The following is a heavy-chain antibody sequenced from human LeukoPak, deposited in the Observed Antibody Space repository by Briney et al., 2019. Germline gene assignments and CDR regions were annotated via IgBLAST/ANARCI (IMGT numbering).Heavy chain of an antibody. J-gene: IGHJ4*02. Sequence: GGSLRLSCAASGFTFSDYYMSWIRQAPGKGLEWVPYISSSGSTIYYADSVKGRFTISRDNAKNSLYLQMNSLRAEDTAVYYCARDQSGYNSFYFDYWGQGTLVTVSS. V-gene: IGHV3-11*04. D-gene: IGHD5-24*01. CDR3: ARDQSGYNSFYFDY. CDR2: ISSSGSTI. CDR1: GFTFSDYY.